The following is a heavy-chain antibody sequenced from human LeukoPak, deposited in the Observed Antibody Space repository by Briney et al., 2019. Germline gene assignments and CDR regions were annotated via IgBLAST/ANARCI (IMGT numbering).Heavy chain of an antibody. D-gene: IGHD2-21*02. CDR1: GGTFSAYW. V-gene: IGHV3-7*01. Sequence: PGGSLRLSCAVSGGTFSAYWMAWVRQSPGKGLEWVAEINEDGSVKYYADSMKGRFTISGDNAKNSLYLQMNSLGAEDTAVYYCAKVPRDSDCYWGQGTLVTVSS. CDR2: INEDGSVK. CDR3: AKVPRDSDCY. J-gene: IGHJ4*02.